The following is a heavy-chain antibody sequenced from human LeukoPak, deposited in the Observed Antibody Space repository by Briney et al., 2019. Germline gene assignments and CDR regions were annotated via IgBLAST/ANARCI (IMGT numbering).Heavy chain of an antibody. CDR1: GYTFTSYG. V-gene: IGHV1-18*01. CDR2: ISAYNGNT. D-gene: IGHD3-10*01. J-gene: IGHJ4*02. Sequence: ASVKVSCKASGYTFTSYGISWVRQAPGQGLEWIGWISAYNGNTNYAQKLQGRVTMTTDTSTSTAYMELRSLRSDDTAVYYCARGPNYGSGSYYIFDYWGQGTLVTVSS. CDR3: ARGPNYGSGSYYIFDY.